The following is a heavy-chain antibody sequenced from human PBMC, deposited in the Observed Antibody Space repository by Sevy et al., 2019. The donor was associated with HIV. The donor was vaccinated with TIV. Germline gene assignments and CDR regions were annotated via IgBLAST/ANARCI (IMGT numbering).Heavy chain of an antibody. CDR3: ARELAVAGDYYYYYGMDV. V-gene: IGHV3-30-3*01. Sequence: GSLRLSCAASGFTFSSYAMHWVRQAPGKGLEWVAVISYDGSNKYYADSVKGRFTFSRDNSKNTLYLQMNSLRAEDTAVYYCARELAVAGDYYYYYGMDVWGQGTTVTVSS. CDR2: ISYDGSNK. CDR1: GFTFSSYA. J-gene: IGHJ6*02. D-gene: IGHD6-19*01.